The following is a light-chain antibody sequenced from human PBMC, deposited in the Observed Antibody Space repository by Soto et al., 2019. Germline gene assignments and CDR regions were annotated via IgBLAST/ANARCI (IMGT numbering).Light chain of an antibody. Sequence: EIVMTQSPVTLSVSPGERATLSCRASQSVSSKLAWYQQKPGQAPRLLIYGASTRATGIPARFSGSGSGTEFTLGISSLQSGDFAVYYCQQYNNWPQTFGQGTKLEIK. CDR3: QQYNNWPQT. V-gene: IGKV3-15*01. J-gene: IGKJ2*01. CDR2: GAS. CDR1: QSVSSK.